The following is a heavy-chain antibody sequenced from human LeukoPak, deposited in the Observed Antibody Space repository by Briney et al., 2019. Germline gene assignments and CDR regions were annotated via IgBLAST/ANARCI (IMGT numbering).Heavy chain of an antibody. J-gene: IGHJ3*02. CDR2: IKQDGSEK. D-gene: IGHD3-22*01. V-gene: IGHV3-7*03. CDR1: GFTFSSYW. CDR3: AYGSSGYAPPYDAFDI. Sequence: PGGSLRLSCAASGFTFSSYWMSWVRQAPGKGLEWVANIKQDGSEKYYVDSVKGRFTISRDNAKNSLYLQMNSLRAEDTAVYYCAYGSSGYAPPYDAFDIWGQGTMVTVSS.